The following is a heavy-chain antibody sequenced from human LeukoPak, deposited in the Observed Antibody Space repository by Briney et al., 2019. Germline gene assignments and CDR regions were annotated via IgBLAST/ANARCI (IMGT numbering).Heavy chain of an antibody. CDR1: GFTFSSYG. CDR3: AKDLLRGATAAGQFDY. Sequence: GGSLRLSCAASGFTFSSYGMHWVRQAPGKGLEWVAFIRYDGSNKYYADSVKGRSTISRDNSKNTLYLQMNSLRAEDTAVYYCAKDLLRGATAAGQFDYWGQGTLVTVSS. CDR2: IRYDGSNK. J-gene: IGHJ4*02. V-gene: IGHV3-30*02. D-gene: IGHD6-13*01.